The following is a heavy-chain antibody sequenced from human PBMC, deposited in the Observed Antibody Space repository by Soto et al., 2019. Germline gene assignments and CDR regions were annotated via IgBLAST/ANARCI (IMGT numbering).Heavy chain of an antibody. Sequence: SETLSLTCTVSGDSINSGYYFWGWVRQPPGKGLEWIGTIFYSGDTYYNPSLKSRVTISVDTSKNQFSLTLSSVAAADTAVYYCARHAFSNYENNWFDSWGQGTLVTVSS. CDR2: IFYSGDT. CDR1: GDSINSGYYF. V-gene: IGHV4-39*01. CDR3: ARHAFSNYENNWFDS. D-gene: IGHD4-4*01. J-gene: IGHJ5*01.